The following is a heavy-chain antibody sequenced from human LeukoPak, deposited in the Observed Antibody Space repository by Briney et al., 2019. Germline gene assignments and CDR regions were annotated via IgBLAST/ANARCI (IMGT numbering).Heavy chain of an antibody. CDR2: VNHSGST. V-gene: IGHV4-34*01. CDR3: ARAGAVAGGKNAFDI. CDR1: GGSFSGYY. J-gene: IGHJ3*02. Sequence: SETLSLTCAVYGGSFSGYYWSWIRQPPGKGLEWIGEVNHSGSTNYNPSLKSRVTISVDTSKNQFSLKLSSVTAADTAVYYCARAGAVAGGKNAFDIWGQGTMVTVSS. D-gene: IGHD6-19*01.